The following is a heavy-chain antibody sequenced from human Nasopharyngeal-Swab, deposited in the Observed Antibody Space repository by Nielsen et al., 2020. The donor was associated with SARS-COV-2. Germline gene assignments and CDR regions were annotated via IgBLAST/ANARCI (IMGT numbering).Heavy chain of an antibody. Sequence: GGSLRLSCVASGFTFSSYGMHWVRQAPGKGLEWVAVIWYDGSNKYYADSVKGRFTISRDNSKNTLYLQMNSLRAEDTAVYYCARDFGEYYYDSSGSRFDYWGQGTLVTVSS. D-gene: IGHD3-22*01. CDR3: ARDFGEYYYDSSGSRFDY. CDR2: IWYDGSNK. V-gene: IGHV3-33*08. J-gene: IGHJ4*02. CDR1: GFTFSSYG.